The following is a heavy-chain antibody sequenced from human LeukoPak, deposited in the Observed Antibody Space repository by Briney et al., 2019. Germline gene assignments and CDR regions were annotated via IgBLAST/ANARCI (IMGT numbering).Heavy chain of an antibody. CDR1: GFTFSSYG. D-gene: IGHD3-22*01. V-gene: IGHV3-23*01. Sequence: GGSLRLSCAASGFTFSSYGMSWVRQAPGKGLEWVSAISGSGGSTYYADSVKGRFTISRDNSKNSLYLQMNSLRAEDTAVYYCARDKYYYDSSGGGYYFDYWGQGTLVTVSS. J-gene: IGHJ4*02. CDR2: ISGSGGST. CDR3: ARDKYYYDSSGGGYYFDY.